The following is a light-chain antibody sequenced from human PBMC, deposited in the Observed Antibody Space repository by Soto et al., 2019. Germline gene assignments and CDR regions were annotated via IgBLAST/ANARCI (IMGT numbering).Light chain of an antibody. CDR2: AA. CDR3: QQYVKSPWT. CDR1: QSVSSRY. Sequence: VLTQSPGTLSLSPGERATLSCRASQSVSSRYLAWYQKKPGQAPRLLFYAAFRATGTPDRFSGSGSGTDFTLTIDRLEPEDVAVYYCQQYVKSPWTFGQGTKVEIK. J-gene: IGKJ1*01. V-gene: IGKV3-20*01.